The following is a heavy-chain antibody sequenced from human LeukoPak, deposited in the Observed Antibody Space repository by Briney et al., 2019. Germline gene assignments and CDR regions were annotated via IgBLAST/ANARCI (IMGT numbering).Heavy chain of an antibody. CDR2: ISTSGNTI. J-gene: IGHJ6*02. CDR1: GFTFSTYS. CDR3: ARVRDNYYYYGMDV. D-gene: IGHD2-21*01. V-gene: IGHV3-48*02. Sequence: GGSLRLSCAASGFTFSTYSMNWVRQAPGKGLEWVSSISTSGNTIYYADSVKGRFTISRDNAKNSLYLQMNSLRDEDTAVYYCARVRDNYYYYGMDVWGQGTTVTVSS.